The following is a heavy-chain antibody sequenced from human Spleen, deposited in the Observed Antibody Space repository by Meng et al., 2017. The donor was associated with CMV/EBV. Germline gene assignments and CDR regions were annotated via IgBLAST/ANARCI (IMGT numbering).Heavy chain of an antibody. V-gene: IGHV3-7*03. J-gene: IGHJ4*02. CDR1: DFTFSDYY. CDR3: AKEGLVYGDFDQ. Sequence: GESLKISCAASDFTFSDYYMTWIRQAPGKGLEWVADIWKDGNTIWYFDSVKGRFTISRDNAKHSLYLQISSLRAEDTAFYYCAKEGLVYGDFDQWGQGTLVTVSS. D-gene: IGHD2-8*01. CDR2: IWKDGNTI.